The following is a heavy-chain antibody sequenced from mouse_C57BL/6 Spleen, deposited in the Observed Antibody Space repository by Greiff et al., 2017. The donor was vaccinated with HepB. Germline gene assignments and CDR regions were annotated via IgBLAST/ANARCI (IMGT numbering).Heavy chain of an antibody. CDR1: GYTFTSYW. Sequence: QVQLQQPGAELVKPGASVKLSCKASGYTFTSYWMHWVKQRPGQGLEWIGMIHPNSGSTNYHEKFKSKATLTVDKSSSTAYMQLSSLTSEDSAVYYCAWGDYDGHFDYWGQGTTLTVSS. CDR3: AWGDYDGHFDY. V-gene: IGHV1-64*01. D-gene: IGHD2-4*01. J-gene: IGHJ2*01. CDR2: IHPNSGST.